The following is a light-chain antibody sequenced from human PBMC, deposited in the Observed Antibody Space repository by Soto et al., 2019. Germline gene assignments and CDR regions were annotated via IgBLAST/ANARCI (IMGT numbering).Light chain of an antibody. CDR1: QSVYSSY. Sequence: EIVLTQSPGTLSLSPGERATLSCRASQSVYSSYLAWYQQKPGQAPRLLIYGASSRATGIPARFSGSGSGTDFTLTISRLEPEDVAVYFCQQYGSSPLTFGGGTKVEIK. V-gene: IGKV3-20*01. CDR2: GAS. CDR3: QQYGSSPLT. J-gene: IGKJ4*01.